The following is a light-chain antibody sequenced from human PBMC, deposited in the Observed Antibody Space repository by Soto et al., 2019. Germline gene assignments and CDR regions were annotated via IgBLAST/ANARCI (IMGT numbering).Light chain of an antibody. CDR2: WAS. J-gene: IGKJ1*01. V-gene: IGKV4-1*01. CDR1: QSVLYSPNNKNY. CDR3: HQYPSAPHT. Sequence: DIVMTQSPDSLAVSLGERATINCKSSQSVLYSPNNKNYLAWYQQKPGQPPKLLVYWASTRESGVPDRFSGSGSGTDFPLTISSLQAEDAAVYYCHQYPSAPHTVGQGTKVEIK.